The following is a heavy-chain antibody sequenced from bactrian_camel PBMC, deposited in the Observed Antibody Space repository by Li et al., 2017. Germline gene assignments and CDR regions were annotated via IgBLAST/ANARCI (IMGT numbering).Heavy chain of an antibody. D-gene: IGHD2*01. CDR3: AVVKNPTKVRAAGIGSADYGY. CDR2: IDSDGST. Sequence: VQLVESGGGSVQAGGSLRLSCATSYTYSSYCMGWFRQAPGKEREGVAAIDSDGSTSYADSVKGRFTISKDNAKNTLYLQMNNLKPEDSGMYYCAVVKNPTKVRAAGIGSADYGYWGQGTQVTVS. CDR1: YTYSSYC. V-gene: IGHV3S26*01. J-gene: IGHJ6*01.